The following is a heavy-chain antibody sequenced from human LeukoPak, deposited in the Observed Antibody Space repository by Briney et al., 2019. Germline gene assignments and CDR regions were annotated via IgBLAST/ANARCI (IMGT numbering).Heavy chain of an antibody. CDR1: GFTFSSYG. CDR2: ISYDGSNK. D-gene: IGHD1-26*01. Sequence: GGSLRLSCAASGFTFSSYGMHWVRQAPGKGLEWVAVISYDGSNKYYADSVKGRFTISRDNSKNTLYLQMNSLRAEDTAVYYCSGKDFDYWGQGTLVNVSS. V-gene: IGHV3-30*03. CDR3: SGKDFDY. J-gene: IGHJ4*02.